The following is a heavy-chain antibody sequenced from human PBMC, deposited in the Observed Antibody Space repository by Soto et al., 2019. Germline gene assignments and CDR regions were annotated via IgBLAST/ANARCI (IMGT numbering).Heavy chain of an antibody. J-gene: IGHJ5*02. CDR1: GDSMSSSNW. CDR3: ARERVVLLWFGDGNWFDP. CDR2: AHHSGRT. V-gene: IGHV4-4*02. D-gene: IGHD3-10*01. Sequence: PSETLSLTCTVSGDSMSSSNWWNWVRQPPGKGLEWIGEAHHSGRTNYNPSLKSRVTISVDTSKNQFSLKLSSVTAADTAVYYCARERVVLLWFGDGNWFDPWGQGTLVTVSS.